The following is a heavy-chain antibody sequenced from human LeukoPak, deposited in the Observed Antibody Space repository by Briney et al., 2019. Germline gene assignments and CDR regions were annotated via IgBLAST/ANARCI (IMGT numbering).Heavy chain of an antibody. D-gene: IGHD3-9*01. V-gene: IGHV3-30*02. J-gene: IGHJ4*02. Sequence: GGSLRLSCAASGFTFSTYGMHWVRQAPGKGLEWVTFIRYDGTNKYFADSVKGRFTISRDNSKNTLYLQMNSLRAEDTAVYYCARGPLYNILTGFEIAEKNFDYWGQGTLVTVSS. CDR2: IRYDGTNK. CDR3: ARGPLYNILTGFEIAEKNFDY. CDR1: GFTFSTYG.